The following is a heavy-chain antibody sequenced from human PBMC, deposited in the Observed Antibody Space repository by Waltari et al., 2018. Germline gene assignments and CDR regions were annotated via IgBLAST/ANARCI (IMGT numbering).Heavy chain of an antibody. CDR3: ATPIAAAGFDY. CDR1: GDTFTDYY. V-gene: IGHV1-69-2*01. D-gene: IGHD6-13*01. CDR2: VDPEDGET. Sequence: EVQLVQSGAEVKKPGATVKISCKASGDTFTDYYMHWVQQAPGKGLEWMGRVDPEDGETIYAEKFQGRVTIPADTSTDTAYMELSSLRSEDTAAYYCATPIAAAGFDYWGQGTLVTVSS. J-gene: IGHJ4*02.